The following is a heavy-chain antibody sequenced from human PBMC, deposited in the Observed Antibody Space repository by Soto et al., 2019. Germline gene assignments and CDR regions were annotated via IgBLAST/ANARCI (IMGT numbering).Heavy chain of an antibody. J-gene: IGHJ4*02. CDR3: ARDGRTGQWELLYFDY. CDR1: GDTFTSYG. V-gene: IGHV1-18*01. CDR2: ISAYNGNT. Sequence: ASVKVSCKASGDTFTSYGISWGRQAPGQGLEWMGWISAYNGNTNYAQKLQGRVTMTTDTSTSTAYMELRSLRSDDTAVYYCARDGRTGQWELLYFDYWGQGTLVTVSS. D-gene: IGHD1-26*01.